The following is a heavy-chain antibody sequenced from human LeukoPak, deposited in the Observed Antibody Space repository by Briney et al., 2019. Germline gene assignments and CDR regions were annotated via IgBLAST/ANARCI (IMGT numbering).Heavy chain of an antibody. J-gene: IGHJ4*02. D-gene: IGHD3-3*01. V-gene: IGHV3-23*01. CDR2: ISGSGGST. Sequence: GGSLRLSCAASGFTFSSYAMSWVRQAPGKGLEWVSAISGSGGSTYYADSVKGRFTISRDNSKNTLYLQMNSLRAEDTAVYYCAKDSENYDFWSGYSHFDYWGQGTLVTVSS. CDR1: GFTFSSYA. CDR3: AKDSENYDFWSGYSHFDY.